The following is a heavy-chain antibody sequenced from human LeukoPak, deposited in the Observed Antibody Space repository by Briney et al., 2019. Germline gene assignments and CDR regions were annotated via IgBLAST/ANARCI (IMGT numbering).Heavy chain of an antibody. CDR1: GFTFGRYW. CDR2: INQGGSRL. V-gene: IGHV3-7*01. D-gene: IGHD2-8*01. Sequence: PGGSLRLSCAGSGFTFGRYWMSWVRQAAGKGLEWVASINQGGSRLHYLDSVTGRFIISRDDAQNSLFLQMTRLRVDDTAVYYCARLKDDVTKLDYWGQGTPVSVSS. J-gene: IGHJ4*02. CDR3: ARLKDDVTKLDY.